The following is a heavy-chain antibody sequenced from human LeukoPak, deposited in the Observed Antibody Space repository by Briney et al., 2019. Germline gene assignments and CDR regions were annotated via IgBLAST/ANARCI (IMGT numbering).Heavy chain of an antibody. Sequence: SETLSLTCTVSGGSISRYYWSWIRQPPGKGLEWIGYIYYSGSTDYNPSLKSRATISVDTSKNQISLKLSSVTAADTAVYYCARPGVGSGRYGAFDIWGQGTMVTVSS. CDR3: ARPGVGSGRYGAFDI. V-gene: IGHV4-59*08. D-gene: IGHD5-18*01. CDR2: IYYSGST. J-gene: IGHJ3*02. CDR1: GGSISRYY.